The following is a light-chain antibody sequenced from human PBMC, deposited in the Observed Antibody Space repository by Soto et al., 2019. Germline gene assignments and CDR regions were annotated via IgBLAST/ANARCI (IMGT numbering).Light chain of an antibody. V-gene: IGKV3-15*01. CDR1: QSISSN. CDR3: QQYGSSQWT. CDR2: RTS. Sequence: ETAMTQSPATRSVSPGERATLSCRASQSISSNLAWYQQKPGQAPRLLMFRTSTRATGIPARFSGSASGTDFTLTISRLEPEECAVDDGQQYGSSQWTFGQGTKVDIK. J-gene: IGKJ1*01.